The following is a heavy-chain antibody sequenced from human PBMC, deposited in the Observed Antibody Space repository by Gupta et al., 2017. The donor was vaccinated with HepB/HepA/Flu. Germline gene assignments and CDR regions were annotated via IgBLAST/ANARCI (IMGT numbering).Heavy chain of an antibody. V-gene: IGHV1-46*01. CDR1: GYTFTTYH. CDR3: AGNACSTTICRGGGNWFDP. D-gene: IGHD2-2*01. CDR2: INPSGGST. J-gene: IGHJ5*02. Sequence: QVQLVQSGAEVKKPGASVKVSCKASGYTFTTYHMHWVRQAPGQGLEWIGIINPSGGSTSYAQKFQGRGTMTRDTSTSTVYMDVGSLGSEDTAVYYCAGNACSTTICRGGGNWFDPWGQGTLVTVSS.